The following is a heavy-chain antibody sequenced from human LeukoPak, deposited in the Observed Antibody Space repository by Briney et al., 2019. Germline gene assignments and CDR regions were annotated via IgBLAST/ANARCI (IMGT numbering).Heavy chain of an antibody. CDR2: IYYSGST. J-gene: IGHJ4*02. CDR1: GGSISSSGYY. CDR3: ARGHLRREYDYVWGSYRSFYFDY. V-gene: IGHV4-31*03. D-gene: IGHD3-16*02. Sequence: SETLSLTCTVSGGSISSSGYYWSWIRQHPGKGLEWIGYIYYSGSTYYNPSLKSRFTISVNTSKNQFSLKLSSVTAADTAVYYCARGHLRREYDYVWGSYRSFYFDYWGQGTLVTVSS.